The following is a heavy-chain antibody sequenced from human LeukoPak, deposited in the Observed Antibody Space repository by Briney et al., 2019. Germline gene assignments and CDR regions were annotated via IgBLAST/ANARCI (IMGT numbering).Heavy chain of an antibody. V-gene: IGHV4-59*12. Sequence: PSETLSLTCTVSGGSISSYYWSWIRQPPGKGLEWIGYIYYSGSTNYNPSLKSRVTISVDTSENQFSLKLSSVTAADTAVYYCARVVVVPAAINWFDPWGQGTLVTVSS. J-gene: IGHJ5*02. D-gene: IGHD2-2*01. CDR1: GGSISSYY. CDR2: IYYSGST. CDR3: ARVVVVPAAINWFDP.